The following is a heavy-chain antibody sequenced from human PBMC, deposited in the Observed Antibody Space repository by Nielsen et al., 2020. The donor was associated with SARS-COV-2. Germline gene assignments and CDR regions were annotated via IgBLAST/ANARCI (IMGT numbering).Heavy chain of an antibody. V-gene: IGHV4-59*01. Sequence: GSLRLSCTVSGGSISSYYWSWIRQPPGKGLEWIGYIYYSGSTNYNPSLKSRVTISVDTSKNQFSLKLSSVTAADTAVYYCAGSYDSSGYYSLEPPDYWGQGTLVTVSS. J-gene: IGHJ4*02. D-gene: IGHD3-22*01. CDR2: IYYSGST. CDR3: AGSYDSSGYYSLEPPDY. CDR1: GGSISSYY.